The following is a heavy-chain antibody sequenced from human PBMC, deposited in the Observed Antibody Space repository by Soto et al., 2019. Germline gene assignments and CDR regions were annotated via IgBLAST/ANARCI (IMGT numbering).Heavy chain of an antibody. V-gene: IGHV1-2*02. Sequence: ASVKVSCKASRYTFTSYDIFWVRQSTGQGLEWMGWIKTDSGDTHYAQNFQGRVTMTRDTSISTAYQELNNLLSADTAVNDCARRSSTYLNEIICGPCGQGTLVAVSS. J-gene: IGHJ5*02. CDR2: IKTDSGDT. CDR3: ARRSSTYLNEIICGP. D-gene: IGHD2-2*01. CDR1: RYTFTSYD.